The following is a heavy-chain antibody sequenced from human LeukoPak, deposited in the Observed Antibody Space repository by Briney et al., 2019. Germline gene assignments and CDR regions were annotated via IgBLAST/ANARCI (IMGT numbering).Heavy chain of an antibody. V-gene: IGHV4-59*01. D-gene: IGHD3-3*01. CDR1: GGSISSYY. CDR3: ARGVYYDFWSGYSTACYFDY. J-gene: IGHJ4*02. CDR2: IYYSGST. Sequence: SETLSLTCTVSGGSISSYYWGWIRQPPGKGLEWIGYIYYSGSTNYNPSLKSRVTISVDTSKNQFSLKLSSVTAADTAVYYCARGVYYDFWSGYSTACYFDYWGQGTLVTVSS.